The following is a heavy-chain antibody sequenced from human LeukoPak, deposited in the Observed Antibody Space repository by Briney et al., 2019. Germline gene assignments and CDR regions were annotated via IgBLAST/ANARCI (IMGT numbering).Heavy chain of an antibody. V-gene: IGHV1-69*05. CDR1: GGTFSSYA. Sequence: SVKVACKASGGTFSSYAISWVRQAPGQGLEWMGGIIPIFGTANYAQKFQGRVTITTDESTSTAYMELSSLRSEDTAVYYCARSGGREDYFDYWGQGTLVTVSS. CDR2: IIPIFGTA. J-gene: IGHJ4*02. D-gene: IGHD1-14*01. CDR3: ARSGGREDYFDY.